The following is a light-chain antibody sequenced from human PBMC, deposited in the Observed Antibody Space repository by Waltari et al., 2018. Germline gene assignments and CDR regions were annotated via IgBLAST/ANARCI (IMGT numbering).Light chain of an antibody. CDR2: NDS. CDR1: NIATKT. J-gene: IGLJ2*01. CDR3: QVWDTTADLAI. Sequence: SYVLTQPPSVSVAPGQTASITCGGNNIATKTVHWYQQKPGQAPVLVVYNDSDRPSGIPERFSGSNSGNTATLTISRVEAGDEADYYCQVWDTTADLAILGGGTKLTVL. V-gene: IGLV3-21*02.